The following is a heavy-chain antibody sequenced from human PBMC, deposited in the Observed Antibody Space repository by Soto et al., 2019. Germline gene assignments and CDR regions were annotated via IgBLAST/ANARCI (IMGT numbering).Heavy chain of an antibody. CDR3: ARILEWGAGIDY. D-gene: IGHD6-19*01. J-gene: IGHJ4*02. V-gene: IGHV2-26*01. Sequence: QVTLKESGPVLVKPTEPLTLTCTVSGFSLSNARMGVSWIRQPPGKALEWLAHIFSNDEKSYSTSLKSRLTISKDTSKSQVVLTMTNMDPVDTATYYCARILEWGAGIDYWGQGTLVTVSS. CDR2: IFSNDEK. CDR1: GFSLSNARMG.